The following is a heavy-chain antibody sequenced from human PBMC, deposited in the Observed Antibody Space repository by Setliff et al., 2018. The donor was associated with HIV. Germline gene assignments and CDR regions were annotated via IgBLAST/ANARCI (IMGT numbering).Heavy chain of an antibody. CDR1: GGSVSSGSYY. J-gene: IGHJ3*02. Sequence: ASETLSLTCTVSGGSVSSGSYYWSWIRQPPGKGLEWIGYIYYSGSTNYNPSLKSRVTISVDTSKNQFSLKLSSVTAADTAVYYCARGGVLLWFEELLGFDIWGQGTMVTVSS. V-gene: IGHV4-61*01. CDR2: IYYSGST. CDR3: ARGGVLLWFEELLGFDI. D-gene: IGHD3-10*01.